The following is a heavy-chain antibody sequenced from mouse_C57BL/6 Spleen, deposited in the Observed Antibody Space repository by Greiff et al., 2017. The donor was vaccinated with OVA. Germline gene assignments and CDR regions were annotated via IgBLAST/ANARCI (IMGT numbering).Heavy chain of an antibody. D-gene: IGHD2-5*01. V-gene: IGHV1-42*01. J-gene: IGHJ4*01. CDR3: ALSNYYYYAMDY. CDR1: GYSFTGYY. Sequence: EVQLQESGPELVKPGASVKISCKASGYSFTGYYMNWVKQSPEKSLEWIGEINPSTGGTTYNQKFKAKATLTVDKSSSTAYMQLKSLTSEDSAVYYCALSNYYYYAMDYWGQGTSVTVSS. CDR2: INPSTGGT.